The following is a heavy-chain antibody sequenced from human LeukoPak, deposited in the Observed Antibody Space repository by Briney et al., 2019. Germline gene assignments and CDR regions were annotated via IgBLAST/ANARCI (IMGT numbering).Heavy chain of an antibody. CDR3: FGSRSYVDY. J-gene: IGHJ4*02. V-gene: IGHV3-23*01. CDR2: IRSSGDNT. CDR1: GFPFSGYA. Sequence: GGSLRLSCTASGFPFSGYAMSWVRQTPAKGLEWVSSIRSSGDNTYYADSVKGRFTISRDNSKNTLYLQMHTLRAEDTAVYYCFGSRSYVDYWGQGSLVTVSS. D-gene: IGHD3-10*01.